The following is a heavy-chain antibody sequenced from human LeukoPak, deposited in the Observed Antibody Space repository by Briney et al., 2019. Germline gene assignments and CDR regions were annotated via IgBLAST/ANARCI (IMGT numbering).Heavy chain of an antibody. J-gene: IGHJ4*02. Sequence: GASVKVSCKASGYTFTGYYMHWVRQAPGQGLEWMGWINPNSGGTNYAQKFQGRVTMTRDTSISTAYMELSRLRSDDTAVYCCARDRLGGGNYNHFDYWGQGTLVTVSS. D-gene: IGHD3-10*01. CDR3: ARDRLGGGNYNHFDY. CDR2: INPNSGGT. V-gene: IGHV1-2*02. CDR1: GYTFTGYY.